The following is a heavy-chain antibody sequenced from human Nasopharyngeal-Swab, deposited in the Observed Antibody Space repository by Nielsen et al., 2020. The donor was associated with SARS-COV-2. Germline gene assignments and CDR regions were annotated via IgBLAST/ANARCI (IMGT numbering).Heavy chain of an antibody. Sequence: VGSLRLSCAASGFTFSSYAMHWVRQAPGKGLEWVAVISYDGSNKYYADSVKGRFTISRDNSKNTLYLQMNSLRAEDTAVYYCARSDIVVVVADIGAFLNWGQGTLVTVSS. J-gene: IGHJ4*02. CDR2: ISYDGSNK. V-gene: IGHV3-30-3*01. CDR3: ARSDIVVVVADIGAFLN. D-gene: IGHD2-15*01. CDR1: GFTFSSYA.